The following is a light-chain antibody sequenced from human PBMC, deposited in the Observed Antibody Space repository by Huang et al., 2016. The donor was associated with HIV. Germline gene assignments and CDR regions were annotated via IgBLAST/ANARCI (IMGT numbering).Light chain of an antibody. CDR3: QQYYSFPYT. CDR1: QVIGTY. J-gene: IGKJ2*01. V-gene: IGKV1-16*02. Sequence: DIQMTQSPSSLSASVGDRVTITCRESQVIGTYLAWFQQRPGKAPKSLISAASSLQSGVPSKFSGSGSGTDFTLTISSLQPEDFATYFCQQYYSFPYTFGPGTKLDIK. CDR2: AAS.